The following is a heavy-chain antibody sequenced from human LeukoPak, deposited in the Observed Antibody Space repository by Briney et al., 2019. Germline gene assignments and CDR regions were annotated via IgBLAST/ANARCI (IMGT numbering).Heavy chain of an antibody. D-gene: IGHD4-17*01. CDR2: INTDGSST. V-gene: IGHV3-74*01. J-gene: IGHJ4*02. CDR3: ARDCTPIYGDCQPDY. Sequence: GGSLRLSCAASGFTFSSYWMHWVRHAPGKGLVWVSRINTDGSSTSYADSVKGRFTISRDNAKNTLYLQMNSLRAEDTAVYYCARDCTPIYGDCQPDYWGQGTLVTASS. CDR1: GFTFSSYW.